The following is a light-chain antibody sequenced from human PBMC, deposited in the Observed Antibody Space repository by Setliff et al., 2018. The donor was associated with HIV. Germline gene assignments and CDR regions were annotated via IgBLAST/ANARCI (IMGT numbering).Light chain of an antibody. J-gene: IGLJ1*01. CDR2: DVS. CDR1: GGGS. Sequence: QSALTQPASVSGSPGQSITISCPGTGGGSVSWYQQHPGKAPKVMIYDVSYRPSGVSNRFSGSKSGNTASLTISRLQAEDEADYYCSSHTSSITRVFGTGTKVTVL. CDR3: SSHTSSITRV. V-gene: IGLV2-14*03.